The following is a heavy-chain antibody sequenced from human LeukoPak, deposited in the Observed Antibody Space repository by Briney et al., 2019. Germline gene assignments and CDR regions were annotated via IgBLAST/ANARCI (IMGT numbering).Heavy chain of an antibody. CDR1: GGTFNNYR. V-gene: IGHV1-69*01. CDR2: IIPLFETI. Sequence: SVKVSCKASGGTFNNYRFNWVRQAPGQGLEWMGGIIPLFETINYSQKFKGRVTITADDSTTTGYMELSSLRTDDTAVYYCARVQYGNGWSAFGSWGEGTVVTVSS. D-gene: IGHD6-19*01. CDR3: ARVQYGNGWSAFGS. J-gene: IGHJ4*02.